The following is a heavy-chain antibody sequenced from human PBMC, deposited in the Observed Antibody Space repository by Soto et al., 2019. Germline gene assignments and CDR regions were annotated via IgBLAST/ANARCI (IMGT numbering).Heavy chain of an antibody. D-gene: IGHD2-2*01. Sequence: SETLSLTCTVSGGSLSSYYWSWIRQPPGKGLEWIGYIYYSGSTNYNPSLKSRVTISVDTSKNQFSLKLSSVTAADTAVYYCARGVVPAAIGIDWFDPWGQGTLVTVSS. CDR3: ARGVVPAAIGIDWFDP. V-gene: IGHV4-59*01. J-gene: IGHJ5*02. CDR1: GGSLSSYY. CDR2: IYYSGST.